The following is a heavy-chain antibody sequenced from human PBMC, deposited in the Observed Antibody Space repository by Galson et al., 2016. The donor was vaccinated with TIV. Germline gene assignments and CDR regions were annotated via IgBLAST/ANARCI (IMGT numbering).Heavy chain of an antibody. CDR3: ARVPPAGHHWYFDL. V-gene: IGHV4-61*02. CDR1: GGSISSGNYY. CDR2: IHTDGIT. Sequence: CTVSGGSISSGNYYWSWIRQPAGKGLEWIGRIHTDGITNYNPSLKSRVTISADTSKSQFSLNLNSVTAADTAVYYCARVPPAGHHWYFDLWGRGTLVTVSS. J-gene: IGHJ2*01. D-gene: IGHD2-15*01.